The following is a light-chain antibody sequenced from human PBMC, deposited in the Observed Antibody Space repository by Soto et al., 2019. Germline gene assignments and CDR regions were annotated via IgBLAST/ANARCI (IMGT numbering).Light chain of an antibody. J-gene: IGKJ1*01. CDR1: QSVSSSY. Sequence: EIVWTQSPGPLSLSPGERATLSCRASQSVSSSYLAWYQQKPGQAPRRLIYGASSRATGIPDRLRGSGSGTDFTLTISRLEPEDFAVYYCQQYGSSVTFGQGTKVEIK. CDR2: GAS. V-gene: IGKV3-20*01. CDR3: QQYGSSVT.